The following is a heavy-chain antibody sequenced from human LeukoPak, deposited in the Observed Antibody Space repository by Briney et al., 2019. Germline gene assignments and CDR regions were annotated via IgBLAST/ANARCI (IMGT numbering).Heavy chain of an antibody. J-gene: IGHJ4*02. V-gene: IGHV3-30*18. CDR2: IAYDGRNK. Sequence: PGGSLRLSCAASGFIFSNFGMHWVRQAPGKGLEWVAVIAYDGRNKYYGDAVKGRFTISRDNSKNTVHLQMSSLRAEDTAMYFCAKDETRTTREPGGPFDYWGQGILVTVSS. CDR1: GFIFSNFG. D-gene: IGHD1-1*01. CDR3: AKDETRTTREPGGPFDY.